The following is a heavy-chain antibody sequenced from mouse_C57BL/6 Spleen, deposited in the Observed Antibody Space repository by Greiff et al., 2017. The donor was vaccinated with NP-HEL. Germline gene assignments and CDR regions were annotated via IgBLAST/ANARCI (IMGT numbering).Heavy chain of an antibody. CDR2: ISSGSSTI. Sequence: EVQRVESGGGLVKPGGSLKLSCAASGFTFSDYGMHWVRQAPEKGLEWVAYISSGSSTIYYADTVKGRFTISRDTAKNTLFLQMTRLRSEDTAMYYCATNWVDYWGQGTTLTVSS. CDR3: ATNWVDY. CDR1: GFTFSDYG. V-gene: IGHV5-17*01. D-gene: IGHD4-1*01. J-gene: IGHJ2*01.